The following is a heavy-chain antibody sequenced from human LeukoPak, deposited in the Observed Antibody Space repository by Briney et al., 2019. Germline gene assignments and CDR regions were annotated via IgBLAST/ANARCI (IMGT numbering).Heavy chain of an antibody. CDR3: SGGVGATTGY. V-gene: IGHV1-2*02. D-gene: IGHD1-26*01. CDR2: INPNSGGT. J-gene: IGHJ4*02. Sequence: GASVTVSCKASGYTFTGYYMHRVRQAPGQGLEWMGWINPNSGGTNYAQKFQGGVTMTRDTSISTAYMELSRLRSDDTAVYYCSGGVGATTGYWGQGTLVTVPS. CDR1: GYTFTGYY.